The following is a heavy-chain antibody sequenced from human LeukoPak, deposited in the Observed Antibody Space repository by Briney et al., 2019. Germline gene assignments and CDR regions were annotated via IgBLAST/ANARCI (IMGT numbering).Heavy chain of an antibody. V-gene: IGHV3-21*01. Sequence: PGGSLRLSCAASGFTFSDYSMNWVRQTPSKGLEWVSCISGGGSYIYYADSVKGRFTISRDNAKNSLNLQVNSLRAEDTAVYYCVRERYHGSGAPKFDYWGQGTRVTVSS. CDR1: GFTFSDYS. J-gene: IGHJ4*02. D-gene: IGHD3-10*01. CDR3: VRERYHGSGAPKFDY. CDR2: ISGGGSYI.